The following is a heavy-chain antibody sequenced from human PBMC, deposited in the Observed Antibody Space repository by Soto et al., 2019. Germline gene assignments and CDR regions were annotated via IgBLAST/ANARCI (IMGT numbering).Heavy chain of an antibody. CDR3: AREKGSGEYSRGWNWFDP. Sequence: QVQLVQSGAEVKKPGSSVKVSCKASGGTFSSYTISWVRQAPGQGLEWMGRIIPILGIANYAQKFQGRVTITADKSTSTAYMELSSLRSEATAVYYCAREKGSGEYSRGWNWFDPWGQGTLVTVSS. J-gene: IGHJ5*02. CDR1: GGTFSSYT. V-gene: IGHV1-69*08. CDR2: IIPILGIA. D-gene: IGHD6-19*01.